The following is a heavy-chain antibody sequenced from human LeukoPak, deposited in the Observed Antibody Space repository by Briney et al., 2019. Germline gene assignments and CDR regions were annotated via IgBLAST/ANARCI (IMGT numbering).Heavy chain of an antibody. V-gene: IGHV3-21*01. J-gene: IGHJ6*02. Sequence: GGSLRLSCAASGFTLSTYSMNWVRQAPGKGLEWVSSISSSATYTYYADSVKGRFPISRDNAKSSLYLQMNSLRAEDTAVYYCARGGVGLVIIPGWEYDYYGLDVWGQGTTVTVSS. CDR1: GFTLSTYS. D-gene: IGHD3/OR15-3a*01. CDR3: ARGGVGLVIIPGWEYDYYGLDV. CDR2: ISSSATYT.